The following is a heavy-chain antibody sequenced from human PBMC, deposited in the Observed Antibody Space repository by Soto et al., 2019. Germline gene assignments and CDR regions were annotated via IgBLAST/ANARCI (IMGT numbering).Heavy chain of an antibody. CDR2: IIPIFGTA. CDR3: ARENNYYDSSGYYGSYYYGMDV. CDR1: GGTFSSYA. D-gene: IGHD3-22*01. J-gene: IGHJ6*02. Sequence: SVKVSCKASGGTFSSYAISWVRQAPGQGLEWMGGIIPIFGTANYAQKFQGRVTITADESTSTAYMELSSLRSEDTAVYYCARENNYYDSSGYYGSYYYGMDVWGQGTTVTVS. V-gene: IGHV1-69*13.